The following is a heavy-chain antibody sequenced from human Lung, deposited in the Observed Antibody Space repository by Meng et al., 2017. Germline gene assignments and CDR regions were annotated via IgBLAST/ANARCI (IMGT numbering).Heavy chain of an antibody. J-gene: IGHJ4*02. CDR3: ARGPTTMAHDFDY. CDR1: GGSFSDYY. D-gene: IGHD4-11*01. Sequence: VQLKQWGAVCLKPSATLSLPCVVSGGSFSDYYWSWIRQPPGKGLEWIGEINHSGSTNYNPSLESRATISVDTSQNNLSLKLSSVTAADSAVYYCARGPTTMAHDFDYWGQGTLVTVSS. CDR2: INHSGST. V-gene: IGHV4-34*01.